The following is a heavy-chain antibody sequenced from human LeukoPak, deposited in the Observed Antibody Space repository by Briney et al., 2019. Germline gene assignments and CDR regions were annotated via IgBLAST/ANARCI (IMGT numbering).Heavy chain of an antibody. CDR3: PKAAYDILWDYYYMDV. Sequence: GGSLRLSFAASGFTFDEYGMSRVRQAPGKGLEWVSGINWNGCSTGYADSVKGRFTISRDNAKNSLYLQMNSLRAEDTAFFFKPKAAYDILWDYYYMDVWGKGTTVTVSS. J-gene: IGHJ6*03. D-gene: IGHD3-9*01. V-gene: IGHV3-20*03. CDR2: INWNGCST. CDR1: GFTFDEYG.